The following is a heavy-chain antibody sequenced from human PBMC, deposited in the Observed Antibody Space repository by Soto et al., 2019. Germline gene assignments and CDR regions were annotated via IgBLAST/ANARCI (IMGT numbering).Heavy chain of an antibody. Sequence: EVQLVESGGGLVQPGGSLRLSCAASVTVTSNYMTWVRQAPGKGLEWVSVIYSAGSTYYADSVKGRFTISRDNSRNTLYLQMNGLRAEDTAVYYCARGTVAVAGKDYWGQGTLVTVSS. J-gene: IGHJ4*02. CDR1: VTVTSNY. D-gene: IGHD6-19*01. V-gene: IGHV3-66*01. CDR2: IYSAGST. CDR3: ARGTVAVAGKDY.